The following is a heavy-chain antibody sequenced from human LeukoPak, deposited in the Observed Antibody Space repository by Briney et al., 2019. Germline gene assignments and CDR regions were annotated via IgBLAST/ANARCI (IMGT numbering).Heavy chain of an antibody. CDR3: AKDRWVQFRGNPDS. V-gene: IGHV3-23*01. Sequence: PGGSLRLSCAASGFTFSNSAMSWVRQAPGKGLEWVSFISNSGTNTNYADSVKGRFTISRDNSKNTLYLQMNSLGAEDTAVYYCAKDRWVQFRGNPDSWGQGTLVTVSS. D-gene: IGHD5-24*01. CDR2: ISNSGTNT. CDR1: GFTFSNSA. J-gene: IGHJ5*01.